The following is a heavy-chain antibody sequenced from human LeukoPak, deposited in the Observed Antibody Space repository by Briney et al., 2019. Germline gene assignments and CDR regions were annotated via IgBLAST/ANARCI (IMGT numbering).Heavy chain of an antibody. J-gene: IGHJ6*02. V-gene: IGHV4-59*12. CDR2: IYYSGST. Sequence: SETLSLTCTVSGGSISSYYWSWIRQPPGKGLEWIGYIYYSGSTNYNPSLKSRVTISVDTSKNQFSLTLSSVTAADTAVYYCARTASYGSGSYYGLVGYYGLDVGGQGTTVTVSS. D-gene: IGHD3-10*01. CDR3: ARTASYGSGSYYGLVGYYGLDV. CDR1: GGSISSYY.